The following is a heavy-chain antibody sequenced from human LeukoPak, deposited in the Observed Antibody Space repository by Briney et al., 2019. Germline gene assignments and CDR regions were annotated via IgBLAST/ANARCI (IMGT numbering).Heavy chain of an antibody. V-gene: IGHV3-15*01. Sequence: GGSLRLSCAASGFTFSNAWMSWVRQTPGKGLEWVGRIKSKTDGGTTDYAAPVKGRFTISRDDSKNTLYLQVNSLKTEDTAVYYCTTDYGSGSYQDYWGQGTLVTVSS. CDR1: GFTFSNAW. J-gene: IGHJ4*02. CDR3: TTDYGSGSYQDY. D-gene: IGHD3-10*01. CDR2: IKSKTDGGTT.